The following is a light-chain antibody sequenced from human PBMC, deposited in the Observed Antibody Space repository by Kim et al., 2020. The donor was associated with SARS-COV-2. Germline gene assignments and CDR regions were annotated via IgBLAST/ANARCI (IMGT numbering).Light chain of an antibody. CDR2: QDN. Sequence: SYELTQPPSVSVSPGQTASITCSGDKLGDKYVSWYQQKPAQPPALVIYQDNKRPSGIPERFSGSNSGNTATLTISGTQPVDEADYYCQAWDSSTAVVFGGGTQLTVL. CDR1: KLGDKY. CDR3: QAWDSSTAVV. J-gene: IGLJ2*01. V-gene: IGLV3-1*01.